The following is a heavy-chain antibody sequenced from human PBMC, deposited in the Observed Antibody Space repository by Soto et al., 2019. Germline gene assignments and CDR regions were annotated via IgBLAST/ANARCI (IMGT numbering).Heavy chain of an antibody. V-gene: IGHV1-3*01. J-gene: IGHJ4*02. Sequence: ASVKVSCKASGYTFTSYAMHWVRQAPGQRLEWMGWINAGNGNTKYSQKFQGRVTITRDTSASTAYMELSSLRSEDTAVYYCARAFLYGYCSGGSCYSGVMLLDYWGQGTLVTV. CDR3: ARAFLYGYCSGGSCYSGVMLLDY. CDR2: INAGNGNT. D-gene: IGHD2-15*01. CDR1: GYTFTSYA.